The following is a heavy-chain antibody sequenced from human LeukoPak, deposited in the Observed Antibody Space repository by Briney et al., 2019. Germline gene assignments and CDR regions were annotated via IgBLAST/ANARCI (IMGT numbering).Heavy chain of an antibody. D-gene: IGHD2-21*02. CDR2: INPNSGGT. CDR3: ATRTVVTAKVPPTYYYYGMDV. CDR1: GYTFTGYY. J-gene: IGHJ6*02. V-gene: IGHV1-2*04. Sequence: ASVKVSCKASGYTFTGYYMHWVRQAPGQGLEWMGWINPNSGGTNYAQKFQGWVTMTRDTSISTAYMELSRLRSEDTAVYYCATRTVVTAKVPPTYYYYGMDVWGQGTTVTVSS.